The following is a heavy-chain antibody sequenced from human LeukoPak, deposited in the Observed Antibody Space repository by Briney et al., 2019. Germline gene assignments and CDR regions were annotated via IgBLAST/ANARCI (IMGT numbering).Heavy chain of an antibody. CDR1: GGSFNGYY. CDR2: INHSGST. Sequence: KPSETLSLTCAVYGGSFNGYYWSWIRQPPGKGLEWIGEINHSGSTNYNPSLKSRVTISVDTSKNQFSLKLSSVTAADTAVYYCARERWLQLKSFDYWGQGTLVTVSS. D-gene: IGHD5-24*01. CDR3: ARERWLQLKSFDY. J-gene: IGHJ4*02. V-gene: IGHV4-34*01.